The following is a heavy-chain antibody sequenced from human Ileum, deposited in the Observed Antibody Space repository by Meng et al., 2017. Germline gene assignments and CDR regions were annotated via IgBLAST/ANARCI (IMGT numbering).Heavy chain of an antibody. D-gene: IGHD1-14*01. J-gene: IGHJ4*02. CDR3: TGGPDSAKSGY. CDR2: FHHSGSA. V-gene: IGHV4-61*01. Sequence: LHESGPGLVRPSDTLSLTCTVSGVSVNSGFYYWHWVRQPPGKGLEFIGSFHHSGSAHYNASLEGRVTMSLDTSKNQFSLRLTSVTAADSALYYCTGGPDSAKSGYWGQGTLVTVSS. CDR1: GVSVNSGFYY.